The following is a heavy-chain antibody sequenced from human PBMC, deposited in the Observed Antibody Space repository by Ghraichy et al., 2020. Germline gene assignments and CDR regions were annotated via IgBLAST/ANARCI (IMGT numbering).Heavy chain of an antibody. Sequence: SETLSLTCTVSGGSISSSSYYWGWIRQPPGKGLEWIGSIYYSGSTYYNPSLKSRVTISVDTSKNQFSLKLSSVTAADTAVYYCARHYYDSSGYYYHGYFQHWGQGTLVTVSS. CDR3: ARHYYDSSGYYYHGYFQH. J-gene: IGHJ1*01. CDR2: IYYSGST. D-gene: IGHD3-22*01. V-gene: IGHV4-39*01. CDR1: GGSISSSSYY.